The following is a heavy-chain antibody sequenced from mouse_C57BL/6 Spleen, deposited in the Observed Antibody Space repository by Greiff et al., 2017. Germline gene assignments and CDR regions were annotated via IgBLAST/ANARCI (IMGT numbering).Heavy chain of an antibody. J-gene: IGHJ1*03. CDR3: AREGYSNWYFDV. D-gene: IGHD2-5*01. V-gene: IGHV1-82*01. Sequence: QVQLQQSGPELVKPGASVKISCKASGYAFSSSWMNWVKQRPGKGLEWIGRIYPGDGDTNYNGKFKGKATLTADKSSSTAYMQLSSLTSEDSAVYVCAREGYSNWYFDVWGTGTTVTVSS. CDR2: IYPGDGDT. CDR1: GYAFSSSW.